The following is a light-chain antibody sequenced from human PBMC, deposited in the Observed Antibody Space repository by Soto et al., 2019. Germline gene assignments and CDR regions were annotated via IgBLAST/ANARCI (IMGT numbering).Light chain of an antibody. Sequence: DIQMTQSPSTLSASVGDRVTITCRASQSINTWLAWYQQRPGKAPNLLIYKASNLQSGVPSRFSGSGSGTEFTLSISSLQPDDFATYYCQQYSSYSRYTFGQGTKLEIK. CDR3: QQYSSYSRYT. CDR1: QSINTW. V-gene: IGKV1-5*03. CDR2: KAS. J-gene: IGKJ2*01.